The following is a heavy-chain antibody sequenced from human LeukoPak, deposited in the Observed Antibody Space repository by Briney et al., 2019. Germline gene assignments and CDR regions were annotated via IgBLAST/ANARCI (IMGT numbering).Heavy chain of an antibody. Sequence: SETLSLTCTVSGGSISSSSYYWGWIRQPPGKGLEWIGSIYYSGSTYYNPSLKSRVTISVDTSKNQFSLKLSSVTAADTAVYYCARDHKEMSIAARRYYYYYMDVWGKGTTVTVSS. V-gene: IGHV4-39*07. J-gene: IGHJ6*03. CDR3: ARDHKEMSIAARRYYYYYMDV. CDR2: IYYSGST. CDR1: GGSISSSSYY. D-gene: IGHD6-6*01.